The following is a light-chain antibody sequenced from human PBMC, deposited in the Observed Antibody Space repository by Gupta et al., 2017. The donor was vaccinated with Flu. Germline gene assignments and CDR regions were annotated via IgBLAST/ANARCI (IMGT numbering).Light chain of an antibody. CDR3: QKDNSVPWT. J-gene: IGKJ1*01. CDR1: QGISNY. CDR2: AAS. Sequence: PSSLSASVGDRVTITCRASQGISNYLAWYQQKPGKAPRLLIYAASTLQSGVPSRFSGSGSATEFTLTVSSLQPEDVATYYCQKDNSVPWTFGQGTKVEIK. V-gene: IGKV1-27*01.